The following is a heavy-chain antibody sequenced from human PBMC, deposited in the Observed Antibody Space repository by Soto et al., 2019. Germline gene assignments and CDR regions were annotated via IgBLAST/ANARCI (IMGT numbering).Heavy chain of an antibody. J-gene: IGHJ4*02. D-gene: IGHD1-7*01. V-gene: IGHV1-18*01. CDR2: ISPSNDNS. CDR3: SGEGENTGTSDY. Sequence: QVQMVQAGAEVKKPGTSVKVSCKASGYAFINYAVTWVRQAPGEGLEWMGWISPSNDNSYSAQKFQDRVTLSTETSSNSSYMELRRLTSDDTAVYYSSGEGENTGTSDYWGQGTLVTVSS. CDR1: GYAFINYA.